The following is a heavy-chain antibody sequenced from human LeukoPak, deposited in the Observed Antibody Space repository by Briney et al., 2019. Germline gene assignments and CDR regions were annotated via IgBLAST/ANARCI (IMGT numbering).Heavy chain of an antibody. CDR1: GFTFSSYS. D-gene: IGHD5-12*01. Sequence: GGSLRLSCAASGFTFSSYSMNWVRQAPGKGLEWVSSISSGSSYIYYADSVKGRFTISRDNAKNSLYLQMISLSAEDTAVYYCACTSGYDFSSYYYYYMDVWGKGTTVTVSS. CDR2: ISSGSSYI. J-gene: IGHJ6*03. CDR3: ACTSGYDFSSYYYYYMDV. V-gene: IGHV3-21*01.